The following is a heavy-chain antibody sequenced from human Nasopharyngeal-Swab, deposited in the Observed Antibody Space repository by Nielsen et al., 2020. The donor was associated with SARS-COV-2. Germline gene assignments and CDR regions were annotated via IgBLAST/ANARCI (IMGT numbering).Heavy chain of an antibody. Sequence: QAPGQRLEWIGWIVVGSGNTNYAQKFQERVTITRDMSTSTAYMEPSSLRSEDTAVYYCAASLPYDSSGYYSWGQGTLVTVSS. D-gene: IGHD3-22*01. V-gene: IGHV1-58*01. J-gene: IGHJ4*02. CDR2: IVVGSGNT. CDR3: AASLPYDSSGYYS.